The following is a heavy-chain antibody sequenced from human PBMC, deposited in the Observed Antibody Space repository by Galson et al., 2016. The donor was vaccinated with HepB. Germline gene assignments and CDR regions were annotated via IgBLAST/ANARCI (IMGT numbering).Heavy chain of an antibody. CDR3: ARDAGVDSVPGEDWFDP. J-gene: IGHJ5*02. CDR1: GYTFTNYG. V-gene: IGHV1-18*01. D-gene: IGHD3-10*01. CDR2: ISTYNGDT. Sequence: SVKVSCKASGYTFTNYGIAWVRQAPGQGLEWMGWISTYNGDTKFAQRFQGRVTMTTDTATRTAYMALRSLRSDDTAMYYCARDAGVDSVPGEDWFDPWGQGNLVSVSS.